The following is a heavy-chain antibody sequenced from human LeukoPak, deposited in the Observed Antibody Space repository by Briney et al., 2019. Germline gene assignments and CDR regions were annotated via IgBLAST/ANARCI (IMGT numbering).Heavy chain of an antibody. CDR3: ARGDCSSTICYSPMDV. J-gene: IGHJ6*03. Sequence: SETLSLTCTVSGYSISSGYYWVWIRQTPGKGLEWIGSIYRSGSTNYNPSLKSRVTISVDTSKNQFSLKVNSVTAADTALYYCARGDCSSTICYSPMDVWGKGTTVIISS. CDR1: GYSISSGYY. D-gene: IGHD2-2*01. V-gene: IGHV4-38-2*02. CDR2: IYRSGST.